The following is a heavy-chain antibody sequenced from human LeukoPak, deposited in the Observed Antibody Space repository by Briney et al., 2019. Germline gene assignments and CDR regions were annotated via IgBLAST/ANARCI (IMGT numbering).Heavy chain of an antibody. J-gene: IGHJ5*02. D-gene: IGHD3-10*01. Sequence: SETLSLTCTVSGVPISNYYWNWIRQSPGKGLEWIGYIYYSGSTDYNPSLQSRVTISVDTSKNQFSLELSSVTAADTAVYYCAREGVVGTMLRGINWFDPWGQGTLVAVSS. V-gene: IGHV4-59*01. CDR3: AREGVVGTMLRGINWFDP. CDR1: GVPISNYY. CDR2: IYYSGST.